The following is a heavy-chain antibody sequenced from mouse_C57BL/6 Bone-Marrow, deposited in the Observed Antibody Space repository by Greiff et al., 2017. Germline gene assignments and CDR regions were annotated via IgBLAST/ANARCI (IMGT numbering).Heavy chain of an antibody. J-gene: IGHJ4*01. CDR3: ARGYDYDYAMDY. Sequence: VQLLESGPELVKPGASVKISCKASGYSFTDYNMNWVKQSTGKSLEWIGVINPNYGTTSYNQKLKGKSTLTVDQSSSTAYLQLNSLTSEDSAVYYCARGYDYDYAMDYWGQGTSVTVSS. CDR1: GYSFTDYN. CDR2: INPNYGTT. D-gene: IGHD2-4*01. V-gene: IGHV1-39*01.